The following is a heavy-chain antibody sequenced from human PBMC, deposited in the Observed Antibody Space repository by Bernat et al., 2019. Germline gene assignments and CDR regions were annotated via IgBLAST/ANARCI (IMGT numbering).Heavy chain of an antibody. J-gene: IGHJ4*02. V-gene: IGHV3-30-3*01. D-gene: IGHD5-18*01. CDR1: RLLFSGYS. CDR2: ISHDGSNE. CDR3: ARIGVGYSYGGGYDY. Sequence: QVQLVESGGGVVQPGRSLRLSCAASRLLFSGYSMNWVRQAPGKGLDWVAVISHDGSNEYYADSVKGRFTISRDNSKNTMSLQMNSLRAEDTAVYYCARIGVGYSYGGGYDYWGQGTLVTVSS.